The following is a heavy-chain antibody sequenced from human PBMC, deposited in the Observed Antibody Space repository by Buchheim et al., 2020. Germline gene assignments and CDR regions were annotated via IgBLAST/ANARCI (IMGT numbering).Heavy chain of an antibody. D-gene: IGHD2-8*02. CDR3: ARKRDCPGSSCYGWFDS. V-gene: IGHV3-30*03. Sequence: QVQLVESGGGVVQPGRSLRLSCIASGFIFSSYGMHWVRQAPGKGLEWVAVISFDVNNKYYADSVKGRFTISRDNSKNTLYLQMTSLRVEDTALYYCARKRDCPGSSCYGWFDSWGQG. CDR1: GFIFSSYG. CDR2: ISFDVNNK. J-gene: IGHJ5*02.